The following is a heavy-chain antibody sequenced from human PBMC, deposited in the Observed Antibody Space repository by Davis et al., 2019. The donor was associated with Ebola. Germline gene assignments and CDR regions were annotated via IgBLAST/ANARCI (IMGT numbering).Heavy chain of an antibody. J-gene: IGHJ6*02. CDR3: ARGRTVDTAMVTGFYYGMDV. Sequence: MPSETLSLTCAVYGGSFSGYYWSWIRQPPGKGLEWFGEINHSGSTNYNPSLKSRVTISVDTSKNQFSLKLSSVTAADTAVYYCARGRTVDTAMVTGFYYGMDVWGQGTTVTVSS. CDR1: GGSFSGYY. V-gene: IGHV4-34*01. CDR2: INHSGST. D-gene: IGHD5-18*01.